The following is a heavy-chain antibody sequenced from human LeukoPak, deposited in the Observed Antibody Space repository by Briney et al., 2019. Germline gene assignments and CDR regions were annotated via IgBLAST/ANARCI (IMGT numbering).Heavy chain of an antibody. CDR1: GFTFSSYE. D-gene: IGHD5-12*01. V-gene: IGHV3-48*03. Sequence: GGSLRLSCAASGFTFSSYEMTWVRQAPGKGLEGVSYISSSGSTIYYADSVKGRFTISRDNAENSLYLQMNSLRAEDTAVYYCASAGATIYYYYYYMDVWGKGTTVTVSS. CDR2: ISSSGSTI. J-gene: IGHJ6*03. CDR3: ASAGATIYYYYYYMDV.